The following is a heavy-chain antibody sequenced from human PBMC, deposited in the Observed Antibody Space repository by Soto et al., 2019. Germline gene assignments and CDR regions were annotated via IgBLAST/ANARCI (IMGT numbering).Heavy chain of an antibody. V-gene: IGHV3-74*01. CDR2: INSDGSST. Sequence: GGSLRLSCAASGFTFSSYWMHWVRQAPGKGLVWVSRINSDGSSTSYADSVKGRFTISRDNAKNTLYLQMNSLRAEDTAVYYCARDGYCSGGSCYYYGMDVWGQGTTVTVSS. CDR1: GFTFSSYW. D-gene: IGHD2-15*01. CDR3: ARDGYCSGGSCYYYGMDV. J-gene: IGHJ6*02.